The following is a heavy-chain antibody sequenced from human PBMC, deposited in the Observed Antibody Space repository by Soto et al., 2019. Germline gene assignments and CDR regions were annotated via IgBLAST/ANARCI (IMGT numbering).Heavy chain of an antibody. D-gene: IGHD2-8*01. CDR3: ASEDCTNTNCLKGFHY. V-gene: IGHV1-2*02. J-gene: IGHJ4*02. CDR1: GYTFTDYY. CDR2: INPESGNP. Sequence: SGAEVKKPGDSVKVSCKASGYTFTDYYMHWVRQAPGQGFEWVGGINPESGNPKYVPKFQGRVTVTRDTSTSTAYMELNGLTSDDTAVYYCASEDCTNTNCLKGFHYWGQGTLVTVSS.